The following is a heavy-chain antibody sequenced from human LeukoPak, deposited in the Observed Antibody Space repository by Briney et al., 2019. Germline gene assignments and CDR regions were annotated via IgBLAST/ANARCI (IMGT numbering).Heavy chain of an antibody. D-gene: IGHD4-11*01. CDR2: ISYDGSNK. V-gene: IGHV3-30*18. Sequence: GGSLRLSCAASGFTFSTYGMHWVRQAPGKGLEWVAVISYDGSNKYYADSVKGRFTISRDNSKNTLYPQMNSLRAEDTAVFYCAKDRHDYSNSFDYWGQGTLVTVPS. CDR1: GFTFSTYG. J-gene: IGHJ4*02. CDR3: AKDRHDYSNSFDY.